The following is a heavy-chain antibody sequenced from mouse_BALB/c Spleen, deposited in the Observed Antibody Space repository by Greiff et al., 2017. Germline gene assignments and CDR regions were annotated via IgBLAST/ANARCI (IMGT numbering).Heavy chain of an antibody. CDR3: ATHDYYAMDY. V-gene: IGHV14-3*02. CDR2: IDPANGNT. Sequence: EVQLQQSGAELVKPGASVKLSCTASGFNIKDTYMHWVKQRPEQGLEWIGRIDPANGNTKYDPKFQGKATITADTSSNTAYLQLSSLTSEDTAVYYCATHDYYAMDYWGQGTSVTVSS. J-gene: IGHJ4*01. CDR1: GFNIKDTY.